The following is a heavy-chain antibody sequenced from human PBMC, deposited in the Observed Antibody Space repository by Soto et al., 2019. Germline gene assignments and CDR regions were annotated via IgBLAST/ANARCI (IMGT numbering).Heavy chain of an antibody. Sequence: GGSLRLSCAASGFTFSSYSMNWVRQAPGKGLEWVSSISSSSSYIYYADSVKGRFTISRDNAKNSLYLQMNSLRAEDTAVYYCATKGAGYCSGGSCYPNWGQGTLVTVSS. V-gene: IGHV3-21*01. CDR2: ISSSSSYI. D-gene: IGHD2-15*01. CDR3: ATKGAGYCSGGSCYPN. J-gene: IGHJ4*02. CDR1: GFTFSSYS.